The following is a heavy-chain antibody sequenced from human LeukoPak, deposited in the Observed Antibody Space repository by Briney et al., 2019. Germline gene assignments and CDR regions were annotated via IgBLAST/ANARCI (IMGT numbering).Heavy chain of an antibody. V-gene: IGHV3-15*01. CDR1: GFTFSNAW. Sequence: GGSLRLSCAASGFTFSNAWMSWVRQAPGKGLEWVGRIKSKTDGGTTDYAAPVKGRFTISRDDSKNTLYLQMNSLKTEDTAVYYCTTVSHDSSGYYSDYWGQGTLVTVSS. CDR2: IKSKTDGGTT. D-gene: IGHD3-22*01. CDR3: TTVSHDSSGYYSDY. J-gene: IGHJ4*02.